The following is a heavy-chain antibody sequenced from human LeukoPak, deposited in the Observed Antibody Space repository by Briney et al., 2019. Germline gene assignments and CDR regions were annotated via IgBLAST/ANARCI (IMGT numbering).Heavy chain of an antibody. J-gene: IGHJ4*02. CDR1: GGSFSRYY. V-gene: IGHV4-34*01. D-gene: IGHD4/OR15-4a*01. Sequence: NPSETLSLTCALYGGSFSRYYWSWIRQPPGKGLEWIAEIKHSGSTNYNPSLKSRVTISVDTSKNQFSLKLSSVTAADTAVYYCARANLTHTYYFDYWGQGTLVTVSS. CDR3: ARANLTHTYYFDY. CDR2: IKHSGST.